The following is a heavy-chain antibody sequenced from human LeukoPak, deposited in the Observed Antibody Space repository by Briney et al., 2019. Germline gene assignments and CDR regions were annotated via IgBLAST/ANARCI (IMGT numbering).Heavy chain of an antibody. V-gene: IGHV3-7*01. CDR2: IKQDGSEK. CDR3: ARYRRGNWFDP. J-gene: IGHJ5*02. CDR1: GFTFSSYW. D-gene: IGHD3-10*01. Sequence: PGGSLRLSCAASGFTFSSYWMSWVRQAPGKGLEWVANIKQDGSEKYYVDSAKGRFTISRDNAKNSLYLQMNSLRAEDTAVYYCARYRRGNWFDPWGQGTLVTVSS.